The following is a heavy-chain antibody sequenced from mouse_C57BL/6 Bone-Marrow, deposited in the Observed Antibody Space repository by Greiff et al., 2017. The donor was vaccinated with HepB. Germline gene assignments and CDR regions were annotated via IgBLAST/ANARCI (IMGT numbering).Heavy chain of an antibody. CDR3: ARNDGEYGNYDYFDY. J-gene: IGHJ2*01. Sequence: VMLVESGPGLVAPSQSLSITCTVSGFSLTSYAISWVRQPPGKGLEWLGVIWTGGGTNYNSALKSRLSISKDNSKSQVFLKMNSLQTDDTARYYCARNDGEYGNYDYFDYWGQGTTLTVSS. CDR2: IWTGGGT. D-gene: IGHD2-10*02. V-gene: IGHV2-9-1*01. CDR1: GFSLTSYA.